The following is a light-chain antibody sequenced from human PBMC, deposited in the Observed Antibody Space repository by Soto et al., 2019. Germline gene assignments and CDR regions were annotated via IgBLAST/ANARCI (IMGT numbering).Light chain of an antibody. J-gene: IGKJ3*01. CDR1: HSVASN. CDR2: AAS. CDR3: QQYGSSPS. Sequence: EIVLTQSPCALSLSPGETATLSCRASHSVASNLAWYMQKYVQAPTLLIYAASSRAAGIPDRFSGVGSGTDFTLNISRVEPADFAVYYCQQYGSSPSVGPGTKVEIK. V-gene: IGKV3-20*01.